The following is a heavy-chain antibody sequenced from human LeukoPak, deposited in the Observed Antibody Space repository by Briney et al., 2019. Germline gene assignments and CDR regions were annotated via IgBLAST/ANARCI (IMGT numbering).Heavy chain of an antibody. CDR2: IYYSGST. CDR3: ARSYYYDSSGYYYFDY. J-gene: IGHJ4*02. D-gene: IGHD3-22*01. V-gene: IGHV4-59*01. Sequence: PSETLSLTCTVSGGSISSYYWSWIRQPPGKGLEWIWYIYYSGSTNYNPSLKSRVTISVDTSKNQFSLKLSSVTAADTAVYYCARSYYYDSSGYYYFDYWGQGTLVTVSS. CDR1: GGSISSYY.